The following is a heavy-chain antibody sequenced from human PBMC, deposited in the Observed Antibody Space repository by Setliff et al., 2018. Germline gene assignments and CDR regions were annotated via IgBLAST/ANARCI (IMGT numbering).Heavy chain of an antibody. CDR2: IYYSGST. V-gene: IGHV4-39*07. CDR3: ARVAQYSSSSFYYYYYGMDV. D-gene: IGHD6-6*01. CDR1: GYSISSSSYY. J-gene: IGHJ6*02. Sequence: SSETLSLTCAVYGYSISSSSYYWGWIRQPPGKGLEWIGSIYYSGSTYYNPSLKSRVTISVDTSKNQFSLKLSSVTAADTAVYYCARVAQYSSSSFYYYYYGMDVWGQGTTVTVSS.